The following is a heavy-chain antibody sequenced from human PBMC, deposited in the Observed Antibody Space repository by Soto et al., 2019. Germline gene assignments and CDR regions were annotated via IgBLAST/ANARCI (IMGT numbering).Heavy chain of an antibody. CDR2: IVPVFGTT. Sequence: QVQLVQSGAEVKKPGSSMKVSCRASGGTFSSYGLSWVRQAPGQGLEWMGGIVPVFGTTGYAQKFQGRVTITADESTSTAYMELRSLRSEDTAVYYCARDAGYTCDSGHDIWGQGTMVTVSS. D-gene: IGHD3-10*01. V-gene: IGHV1-69*01. CDR1: GGTFSSYG. J-gene: IGHJ3*02. CDR3: ARDAGYTCDSGHDI.